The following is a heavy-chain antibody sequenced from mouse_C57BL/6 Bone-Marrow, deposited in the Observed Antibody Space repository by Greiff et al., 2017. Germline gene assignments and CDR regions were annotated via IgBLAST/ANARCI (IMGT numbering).Heavy chain of an antibody. V-gene: IGHV1-15*01. CDR2: IDPETGGT. CDR1: GYTFTDYE. D-gene: IGHD2-2*01. CDR3: TRLEWLRYYFDY. Sequence: LVESGAELVRPGASVTLSCKASGYTFTDYEMHWVKQTPVHGLEWIGAIDPETGGTAYNQKFKGKAILTADKSSSTAYMELRSLTSEDSAVYYCTRLEWLRYYFDYWGQGTTLTVSS. J-gene: IGHJ2*01.